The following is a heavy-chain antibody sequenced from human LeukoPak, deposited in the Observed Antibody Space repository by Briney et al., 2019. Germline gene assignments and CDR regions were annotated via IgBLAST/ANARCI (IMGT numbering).Heavy chain of an antibody. J-gene: IGHJ3*02. Sequence: ASVKVSCKASGYTFTGYYMHWVRQAPGQGLEWMGWINPNSGGTNYAQKFQGRVTMTRDTSISTAYMELSRLRSEDTAVYYCARGHSGYSSGWNYDAFDIWGQGTMVTVSS. D-gene: IGHD6-19*01. V-gene: IGHV1-2*02. CDR2: INPNSGGT. CDR3: ARGHSGYSSGWNYDAFDI. CDR1: GYTFTGYY.